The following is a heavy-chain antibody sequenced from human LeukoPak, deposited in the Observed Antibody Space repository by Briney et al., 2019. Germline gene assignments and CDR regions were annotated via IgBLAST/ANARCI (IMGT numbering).Heavy chain of an antibody. CDR3: ARAYYYGSGSSLNPFDY. CDR1: GFTFSSYA. Sequence: PGGSLRLSCAASGFTFSSYAMSWVRQAPGKGLEWVSAISGSGGSTYYADSVKGRFTISRDNSKNSLYLQMNSLRAEDTAVYYCARAYYYGSGSSLNPFDYWGQGTLVTVSS. J-gene: IGHJ4*02. D-gene: IGHD3-10*01. V-gene: IGHV3-23*01. CDR2: ISGSGGST.